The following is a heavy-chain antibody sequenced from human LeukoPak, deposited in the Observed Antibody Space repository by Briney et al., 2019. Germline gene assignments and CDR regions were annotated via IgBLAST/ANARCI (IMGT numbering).Heavy chain of an antibody. CDR3: AKTHSTSWGIFEY. Sequence: SGGSLRLSCTASGFTFSSRAMSWVRQAPGKGLEWVSTISAGGFTTYDADSVKGRFTISRDNSKNTLYLQMNSLRPEDTAVYWCAKTHSTSWGIFEYWGQGALVTVSS. J-gene: IGHJ4*02. CDR1: GFTFSSRA. CDR2: ISAGGFTT. V-gene: IGHV3-23*01. D-gene: IGHD6-13*01.